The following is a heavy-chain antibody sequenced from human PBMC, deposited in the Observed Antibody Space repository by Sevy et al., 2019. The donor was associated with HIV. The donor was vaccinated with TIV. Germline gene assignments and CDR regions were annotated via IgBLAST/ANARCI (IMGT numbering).Heavy chain of an antibody. D-gene: IGHD3-22*01. Sequence: GESLKISCAASGFTFSDYYMSWIRQAPGKGLEWVSYISRSGSTINYADSVKGRFTISRANAKNSLYLQINSLRAEDTAVYYCARENTMIEEPGWFDPWGQGTLVTVSS. CDR2: ISRSGSTI. CDR3: ARENTMIEEPGWFDP. CDR1: GFTFSDYY. V-gene: IGHV3-11*01. J-gene: IGHJ5*02.